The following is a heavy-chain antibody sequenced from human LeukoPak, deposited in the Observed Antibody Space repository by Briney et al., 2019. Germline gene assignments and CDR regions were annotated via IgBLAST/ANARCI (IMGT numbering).Heavy chain of an antibody. CDR3: AREGTDFWSGSDPNWFDP. Sequence: GRSLRLSCAASGFTFSSYGMHWVRQAPGKGLEWVAVIWYDGSNKYYADSVKGRFTISRDNSKNTLYLQMNSLRAEDTAVYYCAREGTDFWSGSDPNWFDPWGQGTLVTVSS. J-gene: IGHJ5*02. D-gene: IGHD3-3*01. CDR2: IWYDGSNK. CDR1: GFTFSSYG. V-gene: IGHV3-33*01.